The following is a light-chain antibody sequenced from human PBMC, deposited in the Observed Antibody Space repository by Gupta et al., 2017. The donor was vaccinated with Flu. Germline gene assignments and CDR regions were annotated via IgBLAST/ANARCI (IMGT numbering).Light chain of an antibody. CDR1: SNDVGSYNL. V-gene: IGLV2-23*01. CDR2: ENK. Sequence: QSALTQPASVSGSPGQSITISCTGTSNDVGSYNLVSWYQQHPGKVPKLMIYENKKRPSGVSNRFSGSKSGNTASLTISGLQAEDEADYYCCSYATASWVFGGGTKVTAL. CDR3: CSYATASWV. J-gene: IGLJ3*02.